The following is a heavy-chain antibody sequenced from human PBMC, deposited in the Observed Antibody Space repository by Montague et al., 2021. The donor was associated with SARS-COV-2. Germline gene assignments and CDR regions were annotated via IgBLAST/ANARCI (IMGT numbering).Heavy chain of an antibody. CDR3: ARGARQGYGFRLGSFDY. V-gene: IGHV4-34*01. CDR2: ISHSGST. Sequence: SETLSLTCAVYGGSFSGYYWSWIRQPPGKGLEWIGEISHSGSTNYNPSLKSRVTISIDTSKNQFSLKLSSVTAADTAVYYCARGARQGYGFRLGSFDYWGQGTLVTVSS. D-gene: IGHD3-3*01. CDR1: GGSFSGYY. J-gene: IGHJ4*02.